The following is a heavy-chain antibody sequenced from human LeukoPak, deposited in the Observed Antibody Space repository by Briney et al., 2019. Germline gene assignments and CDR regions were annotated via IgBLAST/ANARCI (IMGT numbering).Heavy chain of an antibody. CDR1: GYTFTGYY. D-gene: IGHD3-3*01. CDR3: ARDPPPYYDFWSSSLDY. V-gene: IGHV1-2*02. J-gene: IGHJ4*02. Sequence: ASVKVSCKASGYTFTGYYMHWVRQAPGQGLEWMGWINPNSGGTNYAQKFQGRVTMTRDTSISTAYMELSRLRSDDTAVYYCARDPPPYYDFWSSSLDYWGQGTLVTVSS. CDR2: INPNSGGT.